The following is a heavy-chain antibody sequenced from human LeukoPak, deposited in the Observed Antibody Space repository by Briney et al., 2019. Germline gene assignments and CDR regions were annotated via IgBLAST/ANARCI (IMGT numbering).Heavy chain of an antibody. CDR2: IYHSGST. V-gene: IGHV4-4*02. Sequence: SETLSLTCTVSGGSITSSNWWSWVRQPPEKGLEWIGEIYHSGSTNYQPSLKSRVTMSVDKSKDQFSLKLSSVTAADTAVYYCVKRGNVANFDSWGQGILVTVSS. CDR1: GGSITSSNW. D-gene: IGHD2-15*01. CDR3: VKRGNVANFDS. J-gene: IGHJ4*02.